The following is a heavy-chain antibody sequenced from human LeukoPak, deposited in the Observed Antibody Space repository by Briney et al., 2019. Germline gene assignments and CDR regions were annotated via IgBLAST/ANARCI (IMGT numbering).Heavy chain of an antibody. CDR2: INPNSGGT. Sequence: ASVKVSCKASGYTFTNSYIHWVRQAPGQGLEWMGWINPNSGGTNYAQKFQGRVTMTRDTSISTAYMELSRLRSDDTAVYYCARARGVPPHFDYWGQGTLVTVSS. V-gene: IGHV1-2*02. CDR3: ARARGVPPHFDY. J-gene: IGHJ4*02. CDR1: GYTFTNSY. D-gene: IGHD2-8*01.